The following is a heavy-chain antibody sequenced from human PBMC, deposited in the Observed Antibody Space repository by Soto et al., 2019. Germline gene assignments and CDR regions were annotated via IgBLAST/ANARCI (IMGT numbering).Heavy chain of an antibody. D-gene: IGHD4-4*01. J-gene: IGHJ6*02. Sequence: SETLSLTCTVSGGSISSGVYYWSWIRQHPGKGLEWIGYIYYSGSTYYNPSLKSRVTISVDTSKNQFSLKLSSVTAADTAVYYCARVPAPPMTTAYGMDVWGQGTTVTVSS. CDR1: GGSISSGVYY. V-gene: IGHV4-31*03. CDR3: ARVPAPPMTTAYGMDV. CDR2: IYYSGST.